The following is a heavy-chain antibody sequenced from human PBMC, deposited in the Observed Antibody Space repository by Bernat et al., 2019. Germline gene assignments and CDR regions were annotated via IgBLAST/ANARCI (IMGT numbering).Heavy chain of an antibody. D-gene: IGHD2-2*02. CDR2: IIPIFGTA. CDR1: GGTFSSYA. J-gene: IGHJ6*03. Sequence: QVQLVQSGAEVKKPGSSVKVSCKASGGTFSSYAISWVRQAPGQGLEWMGGIIPIFGTANYAQKFQGRVTITADKSTSTAYMELSSMRSEDTAVYYCARDCSSTSCYSPPLLDYYYMDVWGKGTTVTVSS. CDR3: ARDCSSTSCYSPPLLDYYYMDV. V-gene: IGHV1-69*06.